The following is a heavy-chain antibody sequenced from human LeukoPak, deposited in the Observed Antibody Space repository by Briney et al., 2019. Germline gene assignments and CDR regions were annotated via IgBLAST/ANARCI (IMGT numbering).Heavy chain of an antibody. D-gene: IGHD2-21*02. Sequence: PSETLSLTCAVYGGSFSGYYWSWIRQPPGKGLEWIGEINHSGSTNYNPSLKSRVTISVDTSKNQFSLKLGSVTAADTAVYYCASRKVVTATYYYYGMDVWGQGTTVTVSS. CDR1: GGSFSGYY. CDR2: INHSGST. V-gene: IGHV4-34*01. CDR3: ASRKVVTATYYYYGMDV. J-gene: IGHJ6*02.